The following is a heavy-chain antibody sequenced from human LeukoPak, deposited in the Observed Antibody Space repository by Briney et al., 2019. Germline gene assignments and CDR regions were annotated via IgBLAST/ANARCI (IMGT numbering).Heavy chain of an antibody. J-gene: IGHJ6*03. CDR3: ASRNRSGRVKAAAGIAYYMDV. D-gene: IGHD6-13*01. V-gene: IGHV4-38-2*02. CDR1: GYSISNGYY. CDR2: VYHGGNT. Sequence: KTSETLSLTCTVSGYSISNGYYWGWIRQPPGKGLEFIGSVYHGGNTYYKASLKSRVTISLDTSKNQFSLRLSSVTAADTAVYYCASRNRSGRVKAAAGIAYYMDVWGKGTTVTISS.